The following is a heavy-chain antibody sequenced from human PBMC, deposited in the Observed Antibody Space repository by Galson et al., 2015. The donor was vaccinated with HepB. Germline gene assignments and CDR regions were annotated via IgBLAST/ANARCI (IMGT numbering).Heavy chain of an antibody. J-gene: IGHJ6*02. CDR3: ARVGGVGGYGMDV. V-gene: IGHV1-69*02. CDR2: IIPILGIA. D-gene: IGHD1-26*01. CDR1: GGTFSSYT. Sequence: SVKVSCKASGGTFSSYTISWVRQAPGQGLEWMGRIIPILGIANYAQKFQGRVTITADKSTSTAYMELSSLRSEDTAVYYCARVGGVGGYGMDVWGQGTTVTVSS.